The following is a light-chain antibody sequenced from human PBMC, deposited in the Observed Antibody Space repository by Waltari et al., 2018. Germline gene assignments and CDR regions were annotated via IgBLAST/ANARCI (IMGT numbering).Light chain of an antibody. V-gene: IGLV2-23*02. CDR3: CSYASSGTL. J-gene: IGLJ3*02. CDR2: EVT. CDR1: TNDIWSFNL. Sequence: QSALTQPASVSGSPGTSLTLPCPGTTNDIWSFNLVSWYQHHPDKVPNLIIFEVTKRPSGVSNRFSGSKSGNTASLTISGLQADDEADYYCCSYASSGTLFGGGTKLTVL.